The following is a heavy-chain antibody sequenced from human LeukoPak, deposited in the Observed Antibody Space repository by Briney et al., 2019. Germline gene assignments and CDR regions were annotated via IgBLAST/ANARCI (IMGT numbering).Heavy chain of an antibody. J-gene: IGHJ4*02. V-gene: IGHV3-21*01. CDR1: GFPFRDFD. Sequence: GGALELSCVASGFPFRDFDMNWVRQAPGKGLGGVSSISTSGSNTYYADSVRGRFTISRHNAKDSIYLQLSSLRAEDSAVYYCAREGNYGARYLDHWGQGALVLVSS. D-gene: IGHD4/OR15-4a*01. CDR3: AREGNYGARYLDH. CDR2: ISTSGSNT.